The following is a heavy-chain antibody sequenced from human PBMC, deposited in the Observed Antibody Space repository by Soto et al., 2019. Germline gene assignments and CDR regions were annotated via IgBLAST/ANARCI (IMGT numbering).Heavy chain of an antibody. CDR2: IIASGGGT. CDR1: AFTFGNYA. V-gene: IGHV3-23*01. J-gene: IGHJ3*01. CDR3: APPPGVLATFFFPG. D-gene: IGHD2-15*01. Sequence: PWGSLRLSCAASAFTFGNYAMNWVRQAPGKGLEWVSSIIASGGGTFYAGSVKGRFTISRDNSRNTLYLHMNSLRADDTAVYYSAPPPGVLATFFFPGWGQRTMVTVSS.